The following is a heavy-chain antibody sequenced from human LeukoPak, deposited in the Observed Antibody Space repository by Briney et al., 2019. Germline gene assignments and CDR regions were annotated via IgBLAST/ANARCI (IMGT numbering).Heavy chain of an antibody. V-gene: IGHV4-34*01. Sequence: SETLSLTCAVYGESLNSYYWSWVRQPPGEGLEWIGEIYESGTTKYNPSLKSRVTIPMVPSKQQFSLSLNSATAADTAVYYCARGAWATRLGSWGLGTPVIVSS. CDR3: ARGAWATRLGS. CDR1: GESLNSYY. CDR2: IYESGTT. J-gene: IGHJ4*02. D-gene: IGHD2-15*01.